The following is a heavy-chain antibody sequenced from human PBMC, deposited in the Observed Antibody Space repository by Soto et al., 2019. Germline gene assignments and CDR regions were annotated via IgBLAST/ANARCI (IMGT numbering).Heavy chain of an antibody. CDR3: ARDHPGTIFGVDYYGMDV. CDR1: GFTFSNHA. V-gene: IGHV3-23*01. CDR2: ISGSGGST. Sequence: GGSLRLSCAASGFTFSNHAMSWVRQAPGKGLEWVSAISGSGGSTYYADSVKGRFTVSRDNSKNTLYLQMNSLRAEDTAVYYCARDHPGTIFGVDYYGMDVWGQGTTVTVS. D-gene: IGHD3-3*01. J-gene: IGHJ6*02.